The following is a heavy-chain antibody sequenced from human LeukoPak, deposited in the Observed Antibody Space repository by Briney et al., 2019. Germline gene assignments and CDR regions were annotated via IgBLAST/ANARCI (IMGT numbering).Heavy chain of an antibody. CDR3: AKELTPDRSGFDAFDL. V-gene: IGHV3-48*03. D-gene: IGHD3-22*01. CDR1: GFSVSTYE. J-gene: IGHJ3*01. Sequence: GGSLRLSCAASGFSVSTYEMDWVRQAPGKGLEWISYMSGSGNTIYYSDSVKGRFTISRDNAKNSLYLQMNSLRVEDTAVYYCAKELTPDRSGFDAFDLWGKGTMATVSS. CDR2: MSGSGNTI.